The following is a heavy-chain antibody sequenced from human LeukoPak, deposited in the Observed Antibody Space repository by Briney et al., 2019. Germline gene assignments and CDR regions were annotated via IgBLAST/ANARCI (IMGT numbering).Heavy chain of an antibody. CDR2: ISSSSSYI. D-gene: IGHD2-2*02. Sequence: GGSLRLSCAASGFTFSSYSMNWVRQAPGKGLEWVSSISSSSSYIYYADSVKGRFTISRDNAKNSLYLQMNSLRAEDTAVYYCASIVPAAISASTGLLPPDWGQGTLVTVSS. CDR3: ASIVPAAISASTGLLPPD. V-gene: IGHV3-21*01. CDR1: GFTFSSYS. J-gene: IGHJ4*02.